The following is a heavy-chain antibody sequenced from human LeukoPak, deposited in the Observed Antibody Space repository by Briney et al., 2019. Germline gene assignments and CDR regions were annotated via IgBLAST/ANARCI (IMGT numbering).Heavy chain of an antibody. Sequence: GGSLRLSCAASGFAFSNYWMRWVRQAPGKGPEWVANIKEDGSAKYYVDFVKGRFTVSKDNAANTLSLQLDSLRDEDTARYYCARSYYSDRLGFYVDKWGQGTQVTVSS. D-gene: IGHD3-22*01. V-gene: IGHV3-7*01. CDR1: GFAFSNYW. J-gene: IGHJ4*02. CDR3: ARSYYSDRLGFYVDK. CDR2: IKEDGSAK.